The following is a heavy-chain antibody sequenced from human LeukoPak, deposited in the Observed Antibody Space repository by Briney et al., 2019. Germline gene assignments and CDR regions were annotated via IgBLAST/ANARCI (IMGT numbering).Heavy chain of an antibody. CDR1: GGTFSSYA. J-gene: IGHJ5*02. CDR3: ARFSRDHWDVDP. V-gene: IGHV1-69*13. CDR2: IIPIFGTA. Sequence: SVTVSCKASGGTFSSYAISWVRQAPGQGLEWMGGIIPIFGTANYAQKFQGRVTITADESTSTAYMELSSLGSEDTAVYYCARFSRDHWDVDPWGQGTLVTVSS. D-gene: IGHD1-26*01.